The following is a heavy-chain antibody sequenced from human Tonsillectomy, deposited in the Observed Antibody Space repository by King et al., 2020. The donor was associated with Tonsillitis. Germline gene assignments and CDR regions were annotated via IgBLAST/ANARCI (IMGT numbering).Heavy chain of an antibody. CDR1: GYSFTSYW. V-gene: IGHV5-10-1*03. J-gene: IGHJ6*02. CDR3: ARHRFGERLASYYYYGMDV. CDR2: IDPSDSYT. Sequence: QLVQSGAEVKKPGESLRISCKGSGYSFTSYWISWVRQMPGKGLEWMGRIDPSDSYTNYSPSFQGHVSISADKSISTAYLQWSTLKASDTAMYYCARHRFGERLASYYYYGMDVWGQGTTVTVSS. D-gene: IGHD3-10*01.